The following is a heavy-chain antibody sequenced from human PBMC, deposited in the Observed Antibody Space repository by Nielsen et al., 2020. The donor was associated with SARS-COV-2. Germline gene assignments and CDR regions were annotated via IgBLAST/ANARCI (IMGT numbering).Heavy chain of an antibody. V-gene: IGHV3-33*01. CDR3: ARVSGGSYYGYFDY. J-gene: IGHJ4*02. CDR1: GFSFNDYG. D-gene: IGHD1-26*01. CDR2: IWHDGSKK. Sequence: GESLKISCAASGFSFNDYGMHWVRQAPGKGLEWVAVIWHDGSKKNYASSVEGRFTISRDNSKNTVALQMDSLRAEDTAVYYCARVSGGSYYGYFDYWGQGTLVTVSS.